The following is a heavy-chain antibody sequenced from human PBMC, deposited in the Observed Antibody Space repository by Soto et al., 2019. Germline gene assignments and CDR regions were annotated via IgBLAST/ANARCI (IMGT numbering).Heavy chain of an antibody. Sequence: QVQLVQSGAEVKKPGSSVKVSCKASGGTFSSYAISWVRQAPGQGLEWMGGIIPIFGTANYAQKFQGRVTITADKSTSSAYMEMRSLRSEDTAVYYCASVGSSGSLTPYDLWGQGTLVTVSS. CDR3: ASVGSSGSLTPYDL. D-gene: IGHD1-26*01. CDR2: IIPIFGTA. J-gene: IGHJ5*02. V-gene: IGHV1-69*06. CDR1: GGTFSSYA.